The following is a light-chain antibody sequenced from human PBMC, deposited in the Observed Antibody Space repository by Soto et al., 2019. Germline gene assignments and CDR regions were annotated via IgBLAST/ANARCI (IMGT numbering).Light chain of an antibody. CDR3: QQYGISPPYT. CDR1: QSIDSKY. J-gene: IGKJ2*01. Sequence: EIVLTQSPGTLSLSPGERVTLSCRASQSIDSKYLAWYQQKPGQAPRLLIYGTSNRATGIPDRISGSGSGPDFALTFSRLEPEDFAVYYCQQYGISPPYTFGQGTKLEIK. V-gene: IGKV3-20*01. CDR2: GTS.